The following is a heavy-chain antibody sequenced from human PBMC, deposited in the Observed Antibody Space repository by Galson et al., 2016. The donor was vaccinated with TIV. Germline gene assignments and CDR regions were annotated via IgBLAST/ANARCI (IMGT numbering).Heavy chain of an antibody. Sequence: SLRLSCAASGFTFSSYGMHWVRQAPGKGLEWVAVIWYDGSNKYYADSMKGRFTISRDNSKNTLYLQMNSLRAEDTAVYYCARGYSSGFLQVDAFDIWGQGTMVTVSS. CDR2: IWYDGSNK. J-gene: IGHJ3*02. CDR3: ARGYSSGFLQVDAFDI. CDR1: GFTFSSYG. D-gene: IGHD6-19*01. V-gene: IGHV3-33*01.